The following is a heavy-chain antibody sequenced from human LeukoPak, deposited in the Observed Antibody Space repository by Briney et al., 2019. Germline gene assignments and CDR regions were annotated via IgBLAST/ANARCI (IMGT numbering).Heavy chain of an antibody. V-gene: IGHV3-23*01. D-gene: IGHD3-22*01. J-gene: IGHJ4*02. CDR2: ISRSGEIS. CDR3: AKSDDNSNFHLTGYLDY. CDR1: GFTFRDFA. Sequence: GGSLRLSCAASGFTFRDFAMNWVRQAPGKGLEWVSIISRSGEISYHANSVTGRFTISRDNSKSTLYLQMNSLKAEDTAVYFCAKSDDNSNFHLTGYLDYWGQGTLVSVSS.